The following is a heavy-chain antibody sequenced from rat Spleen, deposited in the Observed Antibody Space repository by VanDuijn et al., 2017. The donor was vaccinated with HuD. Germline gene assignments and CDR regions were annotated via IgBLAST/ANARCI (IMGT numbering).Heavy chain of an antibody. D-gene: IGHD1-9*01. J-gene: IGHJ2*01. Sequence: EVQLVESGGGLVQPGRSMKLSCAASGFTFSDYYMAWVRQAPKKGLEWVASISYEGSSTYYGDSVKGRFNFSRDNAKSTLSLQLDSLRSEDTATYYCARRHYGYTDYFDYWGQGVMVTVSS. CDR1: GFTFSDYY. V-gene: IGHV5-22*01. CDR2: ISYEGSST. CDR3: ARRHYGYTDYFDY.